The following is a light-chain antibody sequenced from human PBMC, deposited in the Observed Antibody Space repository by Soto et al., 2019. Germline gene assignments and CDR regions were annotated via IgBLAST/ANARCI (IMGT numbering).Light chain of an antibody. V-gene: IGKV1-17*01. CDR1: QVITND. Sequence: DIQMTQSPSSLSASVGDRLTITCLASQVITNDLGWYQQKPGKAPKRLIYAASTLQSGVPSRFSGSGSGTEFTLTISSLQPEDVATYYCLQLNTYPWTFGQGTKVDI. CDR2: AAS. CDR3: LQLNTYPWT. J-gene: IGKJ1*01.